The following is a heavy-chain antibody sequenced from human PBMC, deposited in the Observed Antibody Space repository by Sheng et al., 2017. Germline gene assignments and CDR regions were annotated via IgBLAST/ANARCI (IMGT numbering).Heavy chain of an antibody. Sequence: QVQLVQSGAEVKKPGSSVKVSCKASGGTFSSYTISWVRQAPGQGLEWMGRIIPILGIANYAQKFQGRVTITADKSTSTAYMELSSLRSEDTAVYYCARQLHLLNYYYYYMDVWGKGTTVTVSS. V-gene: IGHV1-69*02. CDR2: IIPILGIA. CDR1: GGTFSSYT. CDR3: ARQLHLLNYYYYYMDV. J-gene: IGHJ6*03. D-gene: IGHD1-7*01.